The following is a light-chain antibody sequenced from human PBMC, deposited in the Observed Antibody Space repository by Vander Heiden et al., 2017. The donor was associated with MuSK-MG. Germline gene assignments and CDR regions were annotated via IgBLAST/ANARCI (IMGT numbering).Light chain of an antibody. Sequence: DIQMTQSPSPLSASVGDRVTITCRPSQSIDRYLNWYQQKPGKAPKLVIYAASNLQSGVPPRFSGSGSGTDFTLTISELQPEDFATYYCQQSVNSPYTFGQGTKLEIK. CDR3: QQSVNSPYT. CDR2: AAS. J-gene: IGKJ2*01. V-gene: IGKV1-39*01. CDR1: QSIDRY.